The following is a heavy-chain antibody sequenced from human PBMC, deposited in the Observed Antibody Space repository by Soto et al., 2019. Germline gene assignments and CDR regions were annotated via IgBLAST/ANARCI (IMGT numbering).Heavy chain of an antibody. V-gene: IGHV4-39*02. CDR2: MHHSGSA. Sequence: QVQLQESGPGLVKPSETLSLTCIVSGDSVTNKNYYWGWIRQPPGKGLEWIGSMHHSGSAHYNPSLESRVTISVDTSKNHFSLKLSSVSAADTAVYYCARRWIAATGDPYYFDYWGQGVLVTVSS. CDR3: ARRWIAATGDPYYFDY. CDR1: GDSVTNKNYY. D-gene: IGHD2-15*01. J-gene: IGHJ4*02.